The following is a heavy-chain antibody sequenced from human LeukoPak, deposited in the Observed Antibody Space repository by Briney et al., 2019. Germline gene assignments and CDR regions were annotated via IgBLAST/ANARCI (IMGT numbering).Heavy chain of an antibody. CDR1: GGSISSYY. V-gene: IGHV4-59*01. J-gene: IGHJ4*02. CDR3: ARGAAGTGAADY. D-gene: IGHD6-13*01. CDR2: THYSGST. Sequence: SETLSLTCTVSGGSISSYYWSWIRQPPEKGLEWIGYTHYSGSTKYNPSPKSRLTMPLDTSKNQFSLRLSSVTAADTAVYFCARGAAGTGAADYWGQGTLVTVSS.